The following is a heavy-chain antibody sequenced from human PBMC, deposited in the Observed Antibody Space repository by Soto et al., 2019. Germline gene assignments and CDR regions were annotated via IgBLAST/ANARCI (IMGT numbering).Heavy chain of an antibody. Sequence: VRQNKGKGLEWVSTVSPGGDVSHYTDSVKGRFTISRDNSRRTLHLQMDSLRAEDAAVYFCVRRAITATTNWGAFDVWVQRTLVLGSS. CDR3: VRRAITATTNWGAFDV. D-gene: IGHD7-27*01. J-gene: IGHJ3*01. CDR2: VSPGGDVS. V-gene: IGHV3-23*01.